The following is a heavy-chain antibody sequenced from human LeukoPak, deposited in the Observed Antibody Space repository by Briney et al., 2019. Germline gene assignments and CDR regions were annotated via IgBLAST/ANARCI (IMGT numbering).Heavy chain of an antibody. Sequence: PGGSLRLSCAASGFTFSSYSMNWVRQAPGKGLEGVSYISSSRSTIYYADSVKGRFTISSDNAKNSLYLQMNSLRAEDTAVYYCARVRQTGYNYYGMDVWGQGTTVTVSS. J-gene: IGHJ6*02. V-gene: IGHV3-48*04. CDR2: ISSSRSTI. D-gene: IGHD1-1*01. CDR1: GFTFSSYS. CDR3: ARVRQTGYNYYGMDV.